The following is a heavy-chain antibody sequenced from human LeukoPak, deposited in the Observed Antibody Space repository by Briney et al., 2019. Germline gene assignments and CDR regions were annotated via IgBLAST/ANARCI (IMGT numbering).Heavy chain of an antibody. D-gene: IGHD5-18*01. J-gene: IGHJ3*02. CDR2: IYYSGST. V-gene: IGHV4-31*03. CDR3: ARDHGRSYNYGSDALDI. CDR1: GGSIKGGGFF. Sequence: SQTLSLTCSVSGGSIKGGGFFWNWVRQHPGKGLEWIGRIYYSGSTSYNPSVKSRVTISVDTSKNQFSLKLTSVTAADTAMYYCARDHGRSYNYGSDALDIWGQGTLVIVSA.